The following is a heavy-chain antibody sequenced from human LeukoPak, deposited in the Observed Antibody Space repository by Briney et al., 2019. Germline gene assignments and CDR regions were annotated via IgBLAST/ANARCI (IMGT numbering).Heavy chain of an antibody. J-gene: IGHJ5*02. CDR2: INHSGST. Sequence: PSATLSLTCAVYGGSFSGYYWSWIRQPPGKGLEWIGEINHSGSTNYNPSLKSRVTISVDTSKNQFSLKLSSVTAADTAVYYCARRGSYRSLNWFDPWGQGTLVTVSS. CDR3: ARRGSYRSLNWFDP. CDR1: GGSFSGYY. V-gene: IGHV4-34*01. D-gene: IGHD3-16*02.